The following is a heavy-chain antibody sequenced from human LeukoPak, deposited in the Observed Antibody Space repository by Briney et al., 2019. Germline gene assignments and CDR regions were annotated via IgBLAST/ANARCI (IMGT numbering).Heavy chain of an antibody. CDR2: IYYSGST. CDR1: GGSISSSSYY. V-gene: IGHV4-39*07. Sequence: ASETLSLTCTVSGGSISSSSYYWGWIRQPPGKGLEWIGSIYYSGSTYYNPSLKSRVTISVDTSKNQFSLKLSSVTAADTAVYYCARYPMVVAATGALYYYMDVWGKGTTVTVSS. D-gene: IGHD2-15*01. J-gene: IGHJ6*03. CDR3: ARYPMVVAATGALYYYMDV.